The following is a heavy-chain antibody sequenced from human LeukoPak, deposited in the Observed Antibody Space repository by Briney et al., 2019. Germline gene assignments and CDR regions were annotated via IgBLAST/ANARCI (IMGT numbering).Heavy chain of an antibody. J-gene: IGHJ6*04. Sequence: GGSLRLSCAASGFTFNNYWMSWVRQAPGKGLEWVSYISSSGSTIYYADSVKGRFTISRDNAKNSLYLQMNSLRAEDTAVYYCAELGITMIGGVWGKGTTVTISS. V-gene: IGHV3-48*03. D-gene: IGHD3-10*02. CDR2: ISSSGSTI. CDR3: AELGITMIGGV. CDR1: GFTFNNYW.